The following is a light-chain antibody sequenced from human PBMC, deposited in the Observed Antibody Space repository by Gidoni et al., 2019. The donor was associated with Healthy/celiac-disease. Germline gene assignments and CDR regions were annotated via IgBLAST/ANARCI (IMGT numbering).Light chain of an antibody. Sequence: EIVLTQSPATLSLSPGERATLSCRASQSLSSYLAWYQQKPGQAPRLLIYDASNRATGIPARFSGSGSGTDFTLTISSLEPEDFAVYYCQQRSNWAWTFXQXTKVEIK. CDR2: DAS. CDR3: QQRSNWAWT. V-gene: IGKV3-11*01. CDR1: QSLSSY. J-gene: IGKJ1*01.